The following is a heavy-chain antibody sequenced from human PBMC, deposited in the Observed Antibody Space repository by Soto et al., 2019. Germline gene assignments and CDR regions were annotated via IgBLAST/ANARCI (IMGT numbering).Heavy chain of an antibody. J-gene: IGHJ4*02. CDR2: ISYDGSNK. Sequence: QVQLVESGGGVVQPGRSLRLSCAASGFTFSSYAMHWVRQAPGTGLEWVAVISYDGSNKYYADSVKGRFTIFRDNSKNTLYLPMNSLRAEDTAVYYCARGVGRDGYDYWGQGTLVTVSS. CDR1: GFTFSSYA. CDR3: ARGVGRDGYDY. D-gene: IGHD5-12*01. V-gene: IGHV3-30-3*01.